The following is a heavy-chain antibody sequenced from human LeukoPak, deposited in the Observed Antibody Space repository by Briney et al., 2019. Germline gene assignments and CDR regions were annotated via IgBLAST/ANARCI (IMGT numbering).Heavy chain of an antibody. J-gene: IGHJ3*02. CDR2: IIPIFGTA. Sequence: SVKVSCKASGGTFSSYAISWVRQAPGQGLEWMGGIIPIFGTANYAQKFQGRVTITADKSTSTAYMELSSLRSEDTAVYYCARVAYYDSSGRGAFDIWGQGTMVTVSS. V-gene: IGHV1-69*06. CDR1: GGTFSSYA. CDR3: ARVAYYDSSGRGAFDI. D-gene: IGHD3-22*01.